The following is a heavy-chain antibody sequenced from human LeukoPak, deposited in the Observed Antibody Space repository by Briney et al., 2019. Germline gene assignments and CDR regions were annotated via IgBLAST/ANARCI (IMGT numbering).Heavy chain of an antibody. J-gene: IGHJ5*02. D-gene: IGHD6-13*01. CDR2: IGAGGAST. V-gene: IGHV3-23*01. CDR3: AKGGYSSSFDP. CDR1: GFSFSTHA. Sequence: GGSLRLSCAASGFSFSTHAMTWVRRAPGQGLEWVSSIGAGGASTYYADSVKGRFTISRDNSQNTLFLQMNSLRAEDTAVYYCAKGGYSSSFDPWGHGTLVTVSS.